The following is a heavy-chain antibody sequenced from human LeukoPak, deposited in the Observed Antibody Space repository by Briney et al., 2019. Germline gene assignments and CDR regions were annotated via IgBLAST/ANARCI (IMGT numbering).Heavy chain of an antibody. D-gene: IGHD1-1*01. J-gene: IGHJ6*02. V-gene: IGHV3-30*18. Sequence: GGSLRLSCAASGFTFSSYGMHWVRQAPGKGLEWVAVISYDGSNKYYADSVKGRFTISRDNSKNTLYLQMNSLRAEDTAVYYCAKDLDEVGYHGMDVRGQGTKVTVSS. CDR3: AKDLDEVGYHGMDV. CDR2: ISYDGSNK. CDR1: GFTFSSYG.